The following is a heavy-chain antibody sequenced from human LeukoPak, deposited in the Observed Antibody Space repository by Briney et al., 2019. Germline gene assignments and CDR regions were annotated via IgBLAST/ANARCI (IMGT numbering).Heavy chain of an antibody. V-gene: IGHV4-39*02. Sequence: PSETLSLTCTVSGGSISSSYYYWGWIRQPPGKGLEWIGSIYSSGSTYYNPSLKSRVTISVDTSKNQFSLKLTSVTAADTAVYYCARDRVAAAGYYYYGMDVWGQGTTVTVSS. CDR3: ARDRVAAAGYYYYGMDV. D-gene: IGHD6-13*01. CDR1: GGSISSSYYY. J-gene: IGHJ6*02. CDR2: IYSSGST.